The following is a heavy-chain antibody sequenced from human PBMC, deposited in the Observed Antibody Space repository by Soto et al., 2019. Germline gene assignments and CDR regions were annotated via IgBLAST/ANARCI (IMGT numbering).Heavy chain of an antibody. CDR1: GGSVSSGSYY. CDR2: IYYSGST. J-gene: IGHJ4*02. CDR3: ARDLTVTTLFGY. V-gene: IGHV4-61*01. Sequence: QVQLQESGPGLVKPSETLSLTCTVSGGSVSSGSYYWSWIRQPPGKGLEWIGYIYYSGSTNYNPSLKSRXXIXVXXSKSQFSLKLSSVTAADTAVYYCARDLTVTTLFGYWRQGTLVTVSS. D-gene: IGHD4-17*01.